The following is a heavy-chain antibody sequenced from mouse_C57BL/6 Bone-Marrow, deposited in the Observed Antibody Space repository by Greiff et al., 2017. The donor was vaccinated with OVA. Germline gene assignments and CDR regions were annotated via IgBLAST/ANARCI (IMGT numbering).Heavy chain of an antibody. D-gene: IGHD2-1*01. CDR3: ARGRDYGNYFYYYAMDY. V-gene: IGHV1-80*01. CDR1: GYAFSSYW. CDR2: IYPGDGDT. Sequence: QVQLQQSGAELVKPGASVKISCKASGYAFSSYWMNWVKQRPGKGLEWIGQIYPGDGDTNYNGKFKGKATLTADKSSSTAYMQLSSLTSEDSAVYFCARGRDYGNYFYYYAMDYWGQGTSVTVSS. J-gene: IGHJ4*01.